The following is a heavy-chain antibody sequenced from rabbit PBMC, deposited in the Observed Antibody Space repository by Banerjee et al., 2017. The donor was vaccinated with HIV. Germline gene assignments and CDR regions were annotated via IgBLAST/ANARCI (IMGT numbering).Heavy chain of an antibody. V-gene: IGHV1S40*01. D-gene: IGHD7-1*01. Sequence: QSLEESGGDLVKPGASLTLTCTASGFSFSSSYYMCWVRQAPGQGLEWIACILGGSSGNTYHASWAKGRFTISKTSSTTVTLQMTSLTAADTATYFCARGNYGAGYNGDGATYFNLWGPGTLVTVS. CDR3: ARGNYGAGYNGDGATYFNL. J-gene: IGHJ4*01. CDR1: GFSFSSSYY. CDR2: ILGGSSGNT.